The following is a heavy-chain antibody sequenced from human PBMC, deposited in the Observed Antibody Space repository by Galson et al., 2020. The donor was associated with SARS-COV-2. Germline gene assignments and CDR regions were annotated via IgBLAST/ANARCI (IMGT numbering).Heavy chain of an antibody. J-gene: IGHJ4*02. CDR3: ARDSYYYDNSGYFNL. CDR1: GYTFTGNY. V-gene: IGHV1-2*02. D-gene: IGHD3-22*01. CDR2: INPNGGGT. Sequence: ASVKVSCKASGYTFTGNYIHWVRQVPGQGLEWMGWINPNGGGTNYALRFQGRVTMTRDTSITTAYMELSRLRSDDTAVYYCARDSYYYDNSGYFNLWGQGSLVTVSS.